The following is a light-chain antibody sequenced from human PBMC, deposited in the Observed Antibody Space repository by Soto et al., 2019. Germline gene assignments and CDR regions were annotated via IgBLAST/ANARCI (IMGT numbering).Light chain of an antibody. V-gene: IGLV2-14*02. CDR1: SSDVVNDLL. CDR3: SSYAGSNKSV. J-gene: IGLJ1*01. CDR2: EGT. Sequence: QSALTQPASVSGSPGQSITISCTGTSSDVVNDLLVSWYQQQPGKAPKLMIYEGTKRPAGVSDRFSGSKSGNTASLTISGLQAEDEADYYCSSYAGSNKSVFGTGTKLTVL.